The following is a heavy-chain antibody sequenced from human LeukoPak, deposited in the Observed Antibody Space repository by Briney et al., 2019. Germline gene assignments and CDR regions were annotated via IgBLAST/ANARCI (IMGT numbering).Heavy chain of an antibody. CDR1: GFIFSTYA. CDR3: ARGLPKYCSGGSCYSLGY. CDR2: ISYSGTT. D-gene: IGHD2-15*01. V-gene: IGHV4-39*07. J-gene: IGHJ4*02. Sequence: PGGSLRLSCAASGFIFSTYAMSWVRRAPGKGLEWIGSISYSGTTYYNPSLKSRVTISVDTSKNQFSLKLSSVTAADTAVYYCARGLPKYCSGGSCYSLGYWGQGTLVTVSS.